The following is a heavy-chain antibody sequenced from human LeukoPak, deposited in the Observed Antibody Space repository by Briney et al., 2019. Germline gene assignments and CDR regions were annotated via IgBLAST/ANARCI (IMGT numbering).Heavy chain of an antibody. V-gene: IGHV3-7*01. CDR1: GFTFSSCW. Sequence: GGSLRLSCAASGFTFSSCWMNWVRQAPGKGLEWVASINQDGSEKKYVDSVKGRFTISRDNARNSLYLQLNSLRAEDTAVYYCARDPEEWLVPIDYWGQGTLVTVSS. CDR3: ARDPEEWLVPIDY. CDR2: INQDGSEK. D-gene: IGHD6-19*01. J-gene: IGHJ4*02.